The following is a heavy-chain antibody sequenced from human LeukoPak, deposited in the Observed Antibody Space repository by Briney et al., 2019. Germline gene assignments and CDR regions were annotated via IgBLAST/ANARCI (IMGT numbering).Heavy chain of an antibody. D-gene: IGHD3-22*01. CDR2: IYTSGST. CDR1: GGSISSYY. V-gene: IGHV4-4*07. CDR3: ARMRGATYYHDSSGYYYSDY. J-gene: IGHJ4*02. Sequence: SETLSLTCTVSGGSISSYYWSWIRQPAGKGLEWIGRIYTSGSTNYNPSLKSRVTMSVDTSKNQFSLKLSSVTAADTAVYYCARMRGATYYHDSSGYYYSDYWGQGTLVTVSS.